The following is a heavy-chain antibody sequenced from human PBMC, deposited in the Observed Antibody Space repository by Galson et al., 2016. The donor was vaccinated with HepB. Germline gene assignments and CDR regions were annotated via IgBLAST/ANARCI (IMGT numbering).Heavy chain of an antibody. J-gene: IGHJ4*02. D-gene: IGHD4-17*01. V-gene: IGHV5-51*01. CDR1: GYNFTNYW. Sequence: QSGAEVKKPGESLKISCKGSGYNFTNYWMAWVRQMPGRGLEWMGIIWPGDSETRYSPSFQGQVTISADKSINTACLQWSSLRASDTAMYYCAISSLVTTSGYDCWGQGTLVTVSS. CDR3: AISSLVTTSGYDC. CDR2: IWPGDSET.